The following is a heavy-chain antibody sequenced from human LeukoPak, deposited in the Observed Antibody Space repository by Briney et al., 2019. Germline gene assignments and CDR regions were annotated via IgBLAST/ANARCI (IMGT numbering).Heavy chain of an antibody. CDR1: RFTFSSYW. J-gene: IGHJ4*02. CDR3: AKCGSGSNFDY. V-gene: IGHV3-7*02. CDR2: INQDGSEK. D-gene: IGHD3-10*01. Sequence: GGSLRLSCAASRFTFSSYWMSWVRQTLGKGLEWVAHINQDGSEKYYVDSVKGRFTISRENAKNSLYLQMNSLRAEDTAVYYCAKCGSGSNFDYWGQGILVTVSS.